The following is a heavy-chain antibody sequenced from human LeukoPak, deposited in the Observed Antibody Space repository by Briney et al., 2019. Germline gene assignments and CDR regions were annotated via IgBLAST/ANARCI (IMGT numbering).Heavy chain of an antibody. J-gene: IGHJ5*02. CDR2: IYTSGST. D-gene: IGHD2-2*01. V-gene: IGHV4-4*07. Sequence: PSETLSLTCTVSGGSISSYYWSWIRQPAGKGLEWIGRIYTSGSTDYNPSLKSRVTMSVDTSKNQFSLKLSSVTAADTAVYYCARDIVVVPAAMATVWFDPWGQGTLVTDSS. CDR3: ARDIVVVPAAMATVWFDP. CDR1: GGSISSYY.